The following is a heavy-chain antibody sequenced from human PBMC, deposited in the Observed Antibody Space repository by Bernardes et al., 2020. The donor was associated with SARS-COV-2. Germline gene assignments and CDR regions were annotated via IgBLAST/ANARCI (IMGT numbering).Heavy chain of an antibody. V-gene: IGHV4-59*08. CDR2: IYYTGST. CDR3: ARGLNTIFVGV. CDR1: GGSISTYY. Sequence: SETLSLTCTVSGGSISTYYWSWIRQPPGRGLEWIGYIYYTGSTNYNPSLKSRVTISVDTSKNQFSLKLSSVTAADTAVYYCARGLNTIFVGVWGQGTTVTVSS. D-gene: IGHD3-3*01. J-gene: IGHJ6*02.